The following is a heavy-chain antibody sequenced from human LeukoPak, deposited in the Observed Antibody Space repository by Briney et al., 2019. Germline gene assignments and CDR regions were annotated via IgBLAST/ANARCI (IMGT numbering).Heavy chain of an antibody. CDR1: GYTFASYD. D-gene: IGHD3-9*01. CDR2: MNPNSGNT. Sequence: ASVKVSCKASGYTFASYDINWVRQATGQGLEWMGWMNPNSGNTGFAQKFQGRVTMTRNTSISTAYMELSSLRSEDTAVYYCARVGDILTGYSDYWGQGTLVTVSS. J-gene: IGHJ4*02. V-gene: IGHV1-8*01. CDR3: ARVGDILTGYSDY.